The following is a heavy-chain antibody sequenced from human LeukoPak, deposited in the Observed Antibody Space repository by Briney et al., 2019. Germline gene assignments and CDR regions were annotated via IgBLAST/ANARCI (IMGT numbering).Heavy chain of an antibody. Sequence: GGSLRLSCAASGFTFSTYAMSWVRQAPGKGLEWVSAVRGSGTDTYYADSVKGRFTISRDNSKNTLYLQMNSLRAEDTAIYYCAKTSRANSAYDSPFDFWGQGTLVTVSS. CDR1: GFTFSTYA. D-gene: IGHD5-12*01. CDR3: AKTSRANSAYDSPFDF. V-gene: IGHV3-23*01. J-gene: IGHJ4*02. CDR2: VRGSGTDT.